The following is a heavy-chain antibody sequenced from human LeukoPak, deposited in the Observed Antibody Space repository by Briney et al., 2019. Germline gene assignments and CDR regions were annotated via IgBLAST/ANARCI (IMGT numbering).Heavy chain of an antibody. CDR2: IYYSGST. Sequence: PSQTLSLTCTVSGRSISSYYWSWIRQPPGKGLEWIGYIYYSGSTNYNPSLKSRVTISVDTSKNQFSLKLSSVTAADTAMYFCASSKYSSGWYFDYWGQGTLVTVSS. D-gene: IGHD6-19*01. J-gene: IGHJ4*02. CDR3: ASSKYSSGWYFDY. CDR1: GRSISSYY. V-gene: IGHV4-59*12.